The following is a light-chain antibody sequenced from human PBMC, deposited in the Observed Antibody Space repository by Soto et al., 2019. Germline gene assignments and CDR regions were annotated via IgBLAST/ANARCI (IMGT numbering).Light chain of an antibody. J-gene: IGLJ3*02. CDR3: AAWDDSLNGWV. CDR1: RSNIGSNT. CDR2: RNN. V-gene: IGLV1-44*01. Sequence: QSALTQPPSASRTPGQRVTISCSGSRSNIGSNTVNWYQQLPGTAPKLLIYRNNQRPSGVPDRFSGSRSGTSASLAISGLQSEDEADYYCAAWDDSLNGWVFGGGTKLTGL.